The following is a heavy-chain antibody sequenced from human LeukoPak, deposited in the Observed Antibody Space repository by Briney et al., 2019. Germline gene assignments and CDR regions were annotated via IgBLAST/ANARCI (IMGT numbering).Heavy chain of an antibody. D-gene: IGHD5-24*01. CDR2: IYTSGIT. V-gene: IGHV4-4*07. CDR1: GGSITGYY. Sequence: SETLSLTCTVSGGSITGYYWSWVRQPVGKGLEWIGQIYTSGITNYNPSLKSRVTMSVDTSKNQFSLILSSVTAADTAVYYCARRHHNWDYWGQGTLVTVSS. J-gene: IGHJ4*02. CDR3: ARRHHNWDY.